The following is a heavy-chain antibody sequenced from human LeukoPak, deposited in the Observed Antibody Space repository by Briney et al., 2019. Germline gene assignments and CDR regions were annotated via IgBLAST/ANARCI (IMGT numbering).Heavy chain of an antibody. CDR1: GFTFSDYY. CDR3: AKAIYYYDSSGPIDY. V-gene: IGHV3-11*04. D-gene: IGHD3-22*01. CDR2: IDSSGDTM. J-gene: IGHJ4*02. Sequence: PGGSLRLSCAASGFTFSDYYMSWIRQAPGKGLEWVSYIDSSGDTMYYADSVKGRFTISRENAKNSLYLQMNSLRAEDTAVYYCAKAIYYYDSSGPIDYWGQGTLVTVSS.